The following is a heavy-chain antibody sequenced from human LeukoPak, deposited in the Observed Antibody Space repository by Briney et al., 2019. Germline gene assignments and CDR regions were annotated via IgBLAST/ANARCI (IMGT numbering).Heavy chain of an antibody. V-gene: IGHV3-30*18. J-gene: IGHJ4*02. CDR1: GFTFRSHG. Sequence: GGSLRLSCAASGFTFRSHGMHWVRQAPGKGLEWVAVVSYDGSNKYYADSVRGRFTISRDNSKTTLYLQMNGLRAEDTAFYYCAKDLSTLVRGVMGIFDSWGQGTLVTVSS. CDR3: AKDLSTLVRGVMGIFDS. CDR2: VSYDGSNK. D-gene: IGHD3-10*01.